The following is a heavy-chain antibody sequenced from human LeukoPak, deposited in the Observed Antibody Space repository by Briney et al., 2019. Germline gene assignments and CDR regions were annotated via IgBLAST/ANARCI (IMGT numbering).Heavy chain of an antibody. Sequence: SETLSLTCTVSGGSVSSGSYFWTWVRQSPGKRLEYVGYIYDSGRTNYNPSLKSRVTISKDTSKNQFSLKLSSVTAADTAVYYCARDYFQAALDYWGQGTLVTVSS. CDR2: IYDSGRT. D-gene: IGHD3-9*01. CDR3: ARDYFQAALDY. J-gene: IGHJ4*02. CDR1: GGSVSSGSYF. V-gene: IGHV4-61*01.